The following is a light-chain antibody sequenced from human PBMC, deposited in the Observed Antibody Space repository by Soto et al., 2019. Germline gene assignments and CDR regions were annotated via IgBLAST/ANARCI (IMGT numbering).Light chain of an antibody. J-gene: IGLJ1*01. Sequence: QSVLTQPASVSGSPGQSITIPCTGTSNDIGGYNYVSWYQQHPGKAPKLMIYDVSNRPSGVSNRFSGSKSGNTASLTISGLQAEDEADYYCSSYTSSSTFYVFGTGTKVTVL. V-gene: IGLV2-14*01. CDR2: DVS. CDR3: SSYTSSSTFYV. CDR1: SNDIGGYNY.